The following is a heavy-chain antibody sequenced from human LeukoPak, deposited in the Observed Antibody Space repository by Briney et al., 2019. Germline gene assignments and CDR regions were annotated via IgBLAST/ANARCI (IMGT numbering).Heavy chain of an antibody. Sequence: PGGALRLSCAASGFIFSSYAIDWVRQPPGKGLEWGSCISASGANTYYADSVKGRFTISRDNSKDTLYLQMNSLRAEDTDIYYCAKIGGLYNWEYAGLNYMDVWGKGPTFTVSS. CDR3: AKIGGLYNWEYAGLNYMDV. V-gene: IGHV3-23*01. J-gene: IGHJ6*03. CDR1: GFIFSSYA. CDR2: ISASGANT. D-gene: IGHD1-20*01.